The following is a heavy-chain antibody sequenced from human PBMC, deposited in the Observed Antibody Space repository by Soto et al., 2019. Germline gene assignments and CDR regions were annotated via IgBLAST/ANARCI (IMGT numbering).Heavy chain of an antibody. Sequence: GWSLRLSCAASGFTVRSYEMHWVRQGTGKGLEWVSRINIGGDTFYSGSVKGRFTVSREDARNSAYLQMDSLRVGDTAVYYCVRGEMRSSSGHTWFETWGQGVLVTVS. CDR1: GFTVRSYE. J-gene: IGHJ5*02. CDR2: INIGGDT. V-gene: IGHV3-13*01. CDR3: VRGEMRSSSGHTWFET. D-gene: IGHD6-6*01.